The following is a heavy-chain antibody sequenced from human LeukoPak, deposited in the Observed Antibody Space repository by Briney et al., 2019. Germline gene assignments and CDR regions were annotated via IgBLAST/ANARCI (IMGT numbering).Heavy chain of an antibody. CDR2: IYWNDDK. CDR1: GFSLSTSGVG. Sequence: SGPTLVKPTQTLTLTCTFSGFSLSTSGVGVGWIRQPPGKALEWLALIYWNDDKRYSPSLKSRLTITKDTSKNQVVLTMTNMDPVDTATYYCAQATIWGYGGNGFDYWGQGTLVTVSS. CDR3: AQATIWGYGGNGFDY. D-gene: IGHD4-23*01. J-gene: IGHJ4*02. V-gene: IGHV2-5*01.